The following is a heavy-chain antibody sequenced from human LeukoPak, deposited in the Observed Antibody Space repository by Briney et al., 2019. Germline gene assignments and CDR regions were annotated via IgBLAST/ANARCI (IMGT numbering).Heavy chain of an antibody. D-gene: IGHD3-10*01. V-gene: IGHV3-23*01. CDR1: GFTFSSHA. CDR2: ISGSGGST. Sequence: GSLRLSCAASGFTFSSHALSWLRQAPGKGLEWVSTISGSGGSTYYADSVKGRFTISRDNSKNTLYVQISSLRADDTAVYYCAKGYYYGSGSYSTFDYWGQGTLVTVSS. J-gene: IGHJ4*02. CDR3: AKGYYYGSGSYSTFDY.